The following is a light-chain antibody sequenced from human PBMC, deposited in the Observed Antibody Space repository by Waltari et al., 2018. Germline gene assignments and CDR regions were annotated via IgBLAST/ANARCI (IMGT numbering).Light chain of an antibody. Sequence: QSALTQPASVSGSPGQSITISCTGTNSDLGSYNFVPWYQQHPNKVPNLVLYEVSNRPSGVSNSVSGSKSGNTASLTISGLQAEDEAEYYCSSYTKSTTQVFGTGTKVTVL. V-gene: IGLV2-14*01. CDR2: EVS. J-gene: IGLJ1*01. CDR3: SSYTKSTTQV. CDR1: NSDLGSYNF.